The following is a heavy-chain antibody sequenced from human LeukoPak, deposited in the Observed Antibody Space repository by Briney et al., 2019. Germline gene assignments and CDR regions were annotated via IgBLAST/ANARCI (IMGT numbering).Heavy chain of an antibody. V-gene: IGHV3-7*05. CDR1: GFIFSSYW. J-gene: IGHJ6*02. Sequence: PGGSLRLSCATSGFIFSSYWMNWVRQAPGKGLEWVANIKEDGSAKYYVDSVKGRFTISRDNAKNSLYLQMNSLRAEDTAVYYCVMDMDVWGQGTTVTVSS. CDR3: VMDMDV. CDR2: IKEDGSAK.